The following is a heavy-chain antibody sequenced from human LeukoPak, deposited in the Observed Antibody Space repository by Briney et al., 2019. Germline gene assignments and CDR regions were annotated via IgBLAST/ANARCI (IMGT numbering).Heavy chain of an antibody. J-gene: IGHJ6*03. CDR2: IYSGGST. CDR3: ARDQSDFWSIGYYYMDV. CDR1: GFIVDTNY. Sequence: GGSLRLSCAASGFIVDTNYMTWVRQAPGKGLEWVSVIYSGGSTYFADSVKGRFTISRDYSKNTLYLQMNSLRAEDTAVYYCARDQSDFWSIGYYYMDVWGKGTTVTVSS. D-gene: IGHD3-3*01. V-gene: IGHV3-53*01.